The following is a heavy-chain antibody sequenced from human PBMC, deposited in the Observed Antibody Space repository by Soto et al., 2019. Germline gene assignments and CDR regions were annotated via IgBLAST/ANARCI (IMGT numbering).Heavy chain of an antibody. CDR2: IMPIFGTA. CDR1: GDTFSSYA. V-gene: IGHV1-69*06. Sequence: SVKVSCKASGDTFSSYAISWVRQAPEQSRECMGGIMPIFGTANYAQKYQARVTITADKSTSTAYMELSSLRSENTAVYYCARCGTGRPYGMDVWGQGTTVTVSS. D-gene: IGHD2-8*02. J-gene: IGHJ6*02. CDR3: ARCGTGRPYGMDV.